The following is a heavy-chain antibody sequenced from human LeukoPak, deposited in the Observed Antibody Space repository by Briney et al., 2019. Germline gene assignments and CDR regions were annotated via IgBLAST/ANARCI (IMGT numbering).Heavy chain of an antibody. CDR1: NGSFSGYF. CDR3: ARGRGYNWDQIYFVY. J-gene: IGHJ4*01. D-gene: IGHD1-20*01. CDR2: INHSGSS. V-gene: IGHV4-34*01. Sequence: SETLSLTCAVPNGSFSGYFWSWLRQPPGKGLECIGDINHSGSSHYNPSLKNRDVMSIDTSKNEFSLRLTSVPAADTAVYYCARGRGYNWDQIYFVYWGHGTLVTVSS.